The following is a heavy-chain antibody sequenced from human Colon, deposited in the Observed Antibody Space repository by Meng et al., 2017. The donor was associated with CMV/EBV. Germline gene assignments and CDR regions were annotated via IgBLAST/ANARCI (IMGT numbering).Heavy chain of an antibody. J-gene: IGHJ4*02. V-gene: IGHV1-2*02. CDR3: ARASYLYISDY. Sequence: QVQLVQSGAEVTKPGASVKVSCKASGYTFTDNYMHWFRQAPGQGLKWMGSINPHSGTTNYAQIFKGRVTMTRDTSVSTAYMELTDLRSDDTAVYFCARASYLYISDYWGQGTLVTVSS. CDR2: INPHSGTT. D-gene: IGHD3-16*01. CDR1: GYTFTDNY.